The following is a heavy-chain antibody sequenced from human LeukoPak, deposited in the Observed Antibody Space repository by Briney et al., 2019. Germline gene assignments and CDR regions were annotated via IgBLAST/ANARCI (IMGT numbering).Heavy chain of an antibody. D-gene: IGHD2-8*01. Sequence: SGTLSLTCTVSGGSTSSYYWNWIRQPAEKGVEWIGRISTSGSTNSNPSLKSRLTMSLDPSKNQFSLKLSSVSAADTGVYYCARGNNNNVFDYWGQGTLVTVSS. J-gene: IGHJ4*02. CDR2: ISTSGST. CDR3: ARGNNNNVFDY. CDR1: GGSTSSYY. V-gene: IGHV4-4*07.